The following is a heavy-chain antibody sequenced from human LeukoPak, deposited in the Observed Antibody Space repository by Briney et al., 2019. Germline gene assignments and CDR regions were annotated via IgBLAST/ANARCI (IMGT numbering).Heavy chain of an antibody. CDR3: ARGGLEWLPNGMDV. D-gene: IGHD3-3*01. CDR1: GFTFSSYA. V-gene: IGHV3-30-3*01. CDR2: ISYDGSNK. Sequence: SGGSLRLSCAASGFTFSSYAMHWVRQAPGKGLEWVAVISYDGSNKYYADSVKGRFTISRDNSKNTLYLQMNSLRAEDTAVYYCARGGLEWLPNGMDVWGQGTTVTVSS. J-gene: IGHJ6*02.